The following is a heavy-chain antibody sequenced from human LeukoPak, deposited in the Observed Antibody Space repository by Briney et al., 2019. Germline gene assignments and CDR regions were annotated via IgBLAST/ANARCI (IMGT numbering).Heavy chain of an antibody. Sequence: SETLSLTCTVSGGSISSYYWSWIRQPPGKGLEWIGEINHSGSTNYNPSLKSRVTISVDTSKNQFSLKLSSVTAADTAVYYCASQEVGATTDYWGQGTLVTVSS. D-gene: IGHD1-26*01. J-gene: IGHJ4*02. CDR2: INHSGST. CDR3: ASQEVGATTDY. CDR1: GGSISSYY. V-gene: IGHV4-34*01.